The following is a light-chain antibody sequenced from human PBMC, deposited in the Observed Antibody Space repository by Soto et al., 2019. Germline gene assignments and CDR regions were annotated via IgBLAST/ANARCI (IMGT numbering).Light chain of an antibody. CDR1: KSVTKW. CDR2: DAS. J-gene: IGKJ1*01. V-gene: IGKV1-5*01. CDR3: QQYNGYWT. Sequence: IPMPQSPSTLSASVGDSVTITFRASKSVTKWLAWYQQKPGKAPNLLIYDASILESGVPPRFSGSGSGTEFTLTISSLQPTDFATYYCQQYNGYWTFGQGTKVDIK.